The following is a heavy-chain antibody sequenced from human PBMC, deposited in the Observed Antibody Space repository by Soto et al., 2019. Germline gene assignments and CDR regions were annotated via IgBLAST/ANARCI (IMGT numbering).Heavy chain of an antibody. CDR1: GFSFTSAW. D-gene: IGHD3-22*01. Sequence: GGSLRLSCRASGFSFTSAWMNWVRQAPGKGLEWVGRIKSEIDGGTTAFTAPVKDRFTISRDDAENTVSLHMSSLMTEDTAVYYCTTYSYMTIIVVRSHYLRHATLFT. V-gene: IGHV3-15*07. CDR3: TTYSYMTIIVVRSHY. J-gene: IGHJ4*01. CDR2: IKSEIDGGTT.